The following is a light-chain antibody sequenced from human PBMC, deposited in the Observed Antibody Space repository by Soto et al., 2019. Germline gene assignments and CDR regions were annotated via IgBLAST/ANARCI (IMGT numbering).Light chain of an antibody. V-gene: IGKV3-11*01. Sequence: EVLLTQSPATLSFTPGESATLSCRASQPINTYLGWYQQKSGQSPRLLIYDASNRAADIPARFSASGFGTDFTLTISSLKPEDFGTYYCHHRSHWPPEDTFGQGTKREI. CDR2: DAS. CDR1: QPINTY. J-gene: IGKJ2*01. CDR3: HHRSHWPPEDT.